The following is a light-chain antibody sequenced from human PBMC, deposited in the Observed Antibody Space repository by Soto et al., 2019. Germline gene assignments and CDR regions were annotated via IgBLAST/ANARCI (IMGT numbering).Light chain of an antibody. CDR1: QSVSSY. CDR3: QQRSNWPST. CDR2: DAS. J-gene: IGKJ4*01. V-gene: IGKV3-11*01. Sequence: EIVLTQSPATLSLSPGDRATLSCRASQSVSSYLAWYQQKPGQAPRLLIYDASNRATGIPARFSGSGSGTDFTLTINSLEPEDFAVYYCQQRSNWPSTFGGGNKVEIK.